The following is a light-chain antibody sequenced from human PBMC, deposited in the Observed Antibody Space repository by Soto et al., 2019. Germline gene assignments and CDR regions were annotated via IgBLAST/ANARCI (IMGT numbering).Light chain of an antibody. Sequence: SVLNQPVSVSGSPGQSITISCTGTSSDVGGYNYVSWYQQHPGKAPKFMIYDVSNRPSGVSNRFSGSKSGNTASLTISGLQAEDEADYYCCSYTTSNTRQIVFGTGTKVTVL. J-gene: IGLJ1*01. CDR3: CSYTTSNTRQIV. V-gene: IGLV2-14*01. CDR1: SSDVGGYNY. CDR2: DVS.